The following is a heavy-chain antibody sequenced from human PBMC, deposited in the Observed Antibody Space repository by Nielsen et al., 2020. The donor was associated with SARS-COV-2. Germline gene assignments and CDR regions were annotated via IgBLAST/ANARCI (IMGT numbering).Heavy chain of an antibody. Sequence: GESLKISCAASGFTFSSYSMNWVRQAPGKGLEWVSYISSSSSTIYYADSVKGRFAISRDNAKNSLYLQMNSLRDEDTAVYYCARTAAEDYYYYYYMDVWGKGTTVTVSS. D-gene: IGHD6-13*01. CDR3: ARTAAEDYYYYYYMDV. V-gene: IGHV3-48*02. J-gene: IGHJ6*03. CDR2: ISSSSSTI. CDR1: GFTFSSYS.